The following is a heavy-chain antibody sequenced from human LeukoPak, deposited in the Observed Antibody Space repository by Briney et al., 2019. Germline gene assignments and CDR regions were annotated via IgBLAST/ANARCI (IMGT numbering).Heavy chain of an antibody. CDR1: GFTFSGYA. D-gene: IGHD3-3*01. CDR3: ASGAFWSGWSEVVIPYFDY. Sequence: PGGSLRLSCAASGFTFSGYAMHWVRQAPGKGLEWVAVISYDGSNKYYADSVKGRFTISRDNSKNTLYLQMNSLRAEDTAVYYCASGAFWSGWSEVVIPYFDYWGPGTLVTVSS. CDR2: ISYDGSNK. J-gene: IGHJ4*02. V-gene: IGHV3-30-3*01.